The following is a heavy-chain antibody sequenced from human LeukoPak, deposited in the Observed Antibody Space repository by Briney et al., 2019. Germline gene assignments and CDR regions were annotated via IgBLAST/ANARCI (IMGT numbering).Heavy chain of an antibody. D-gene: IGHD6-13*01. CDR3: ARDQGYTSSPYYFDY. J-gene: IGHJ4*02. CDR2: ISSYNGNT. V-gene: IGHV1-18*04. Sequence: ASVKVSCKASGYMFTSYGISWVRKAPGQGLEWMGWISSYNGNTDYAQNLQGRVTMTTDTSTSTAYMELRSLTSDDTAMYYCARDQGYTSSPYYFDYWGQGSLVTVSS. CDR1: GYMFTSYG.